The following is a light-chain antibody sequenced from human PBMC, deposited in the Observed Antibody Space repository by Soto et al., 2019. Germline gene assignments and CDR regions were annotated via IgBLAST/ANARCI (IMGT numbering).Light chain of an antibody. CDR2: GAS. V-gene: IGKV3-20*01. J-gene: IGKJ1*01. CDR1: QSVSSTD. CDR3: HQFGNPARP. Sequence: EIVLTQSPGTLSLSPGERATLSCRASQSVSSTDLVWYQQKPGRAPRLLIYGASSRATGIPDRFSGSGSGTDFTLTISRLEPEDFAVYYCHQFGNPARPFGQGTEVEV.